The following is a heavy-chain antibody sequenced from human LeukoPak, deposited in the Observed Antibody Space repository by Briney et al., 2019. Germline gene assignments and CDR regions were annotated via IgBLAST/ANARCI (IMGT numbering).Heavy chain of an antibody. J-gene: IGHJ3*02. D-gene: IGHD3-9*01. CDR3: ARGAGYDILTGYYKEDAFDI. CDR1: GYTFTDYY. CDR2: INPNSGGT. Sequence: GASVKVSCKASGYTFTDYYMHWVRQAPGQGLEWMGWINPNSGGTNYAQKFQGRVTMTRDTSISTAYMELSRLRSDDTAVYYCARGAGYDILTGYYKEDAFDIWGQGTMVTVSS. V-gene: IGHV1-2*02.